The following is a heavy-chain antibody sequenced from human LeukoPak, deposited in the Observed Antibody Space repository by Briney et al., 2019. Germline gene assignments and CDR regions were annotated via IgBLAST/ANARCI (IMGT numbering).Heavy chain of an antibody. CDR2: IYYSGST. D-gene: IGHD5-18*01. J-gene: IGHJ4*02. CDR3: ARGRYSYGFDFDY. Sequence: PSETLSLTCIVSGGSINDYYWNWIRQPPGKGLESIGYIYYSGSTTYKPSLKSRVTISVDTSKNQFSLELSSVTAADTALYYCARGRYSYGFDFDYWGQGTLVTVSS. CDR1: GGSINDYY. V-gene: IGHV4-59*01.